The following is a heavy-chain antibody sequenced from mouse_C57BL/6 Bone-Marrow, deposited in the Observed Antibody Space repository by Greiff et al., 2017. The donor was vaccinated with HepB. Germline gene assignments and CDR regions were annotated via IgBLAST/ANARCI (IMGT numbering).Heavy chain of an antibody. CDR3: ARTGYYGSSFAY. Sequence: QVQLQQSGAELVRPGTSVKMSCKASGYTFTNYWIGWAKQRPGHGLEWIGDIYPGGGYTNYNEKFKGKATLTADKSSSTAYMQFSGLTSEDSAIYYCARTGYYGSSFAYWGQGTLVTVSA. V-gene: IGHV1-63*01. D-gene: IGHD1-1*01. CDR1: GYTFTNYW. J-gene: IGHJ3*01. CDR2: IYPGGGYT.